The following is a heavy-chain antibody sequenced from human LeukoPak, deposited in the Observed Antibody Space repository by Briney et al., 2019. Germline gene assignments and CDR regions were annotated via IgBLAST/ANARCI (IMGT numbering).Heavy chain of an antibody. CDR1: GGSISSYY. D-gene: IGHD6-13*01. CDR2: IDDSGST. V-gene: IGHV4-59*01. J-gene: IGHJ3*01. Sequence: SETLSLTRTVSGGSISSYYWNWIRQPPGKGLEWIAYIDDSGSTNYNPSLKSRVTISVDTSKNQFSLKLRSVTAADTAVYYCARSRRGSTWWGAFALWGQGTMVTVSS. CDR3: ARSRRGSTWWGAFAL.